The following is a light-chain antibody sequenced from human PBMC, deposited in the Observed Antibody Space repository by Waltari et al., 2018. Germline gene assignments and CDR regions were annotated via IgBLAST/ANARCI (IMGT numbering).Light chain of an antibody. CDR1: QSVSRA. V-gene: IGKV3-20*01. Sequence: EIVLTQSPGTLSLSPGERATLSCRASQSVSRALAWYQQNPGQAPRLLSYGASNRATGIPYRFSGSGSGTDFSLIISRLEPEDFAVYYCQHYVSVPVTFGQGTKVEIK. J-gene: IGKJ1*01. CDR3: QHYVSVPVT. CDR2: GAS.